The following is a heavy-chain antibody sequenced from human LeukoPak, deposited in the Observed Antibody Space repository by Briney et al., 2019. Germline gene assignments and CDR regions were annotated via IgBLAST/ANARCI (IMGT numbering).Heavy chain of an antibody. J-gene: IGHJ4*02. CDR1: GYTFTSYG. Sequence: GASVKVSCKASGYTFTSYGISWVRQAPGQRLEWMGWINAGNGNTKYSQKFQGRVTITRDTSASTAYMELSSLRSEDTAVYYCASSPYTAVAGFDYWGQGTLVTVSS. CDR3: ASSPYTAVAGFDY. D-gene: IGHD3-16*01. V-gene: IGHV1-3*01. CDR2: INAGNGNT.